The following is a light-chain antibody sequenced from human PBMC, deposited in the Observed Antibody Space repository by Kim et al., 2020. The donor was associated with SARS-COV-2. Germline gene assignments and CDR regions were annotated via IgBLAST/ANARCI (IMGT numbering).Light chain of an antibody. CDR3: NSRDSNDYVV. J-gene: IGLJ2*01. CDR1: SLRSYY. V-gene: IGLV3-19*01. CDR2: GKD. Sequence: SSELTQDPAVSVALGQTVRITCQGDSLRSYYATWYQQKPGQAPKVVIYGKDNRPSGVPDRFSGSSSGNTAYLTITGTQAADEADYYCNSRDSNDYVVFGG.